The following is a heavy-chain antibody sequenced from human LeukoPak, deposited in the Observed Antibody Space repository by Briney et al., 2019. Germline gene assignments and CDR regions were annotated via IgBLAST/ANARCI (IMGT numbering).Heavy chain of an antibody. CDR2: ISGSGGST. CDR1: GFTLSSYA. J-gene: IGHJ4*02. CDR3: AKDREPYSSGWYESFDY. V-gene: IGHV3-23*01. Sequence: PGGSLRLSCAASGFTLSSYAMSWVRQAPGKGLEWVSAISGSGGSTYYADSVEGRFTISRDNSKNTLYLQMNSLRAEDTAVYYCAKDREPYSSGWYESFDYWGQGTLVTVSS. D-gene: IGHD6-19*01.